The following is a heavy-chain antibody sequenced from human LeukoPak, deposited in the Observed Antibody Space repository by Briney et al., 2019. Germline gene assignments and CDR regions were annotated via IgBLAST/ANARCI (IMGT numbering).Heavy chain of an antibody. V-gene: IGHV4-59*11. CDR1: GVSISSHY. CDR2: LYDSDGS. J-gene: IGHJ4*02. CDR3: ATIKRGSIFGYFDF. D-gene: IGHD5-18*01. Sequence: SETLSLTCIVTGVSISSHYWSWIRQPPGKGLEWSGYLYDSDGSKDNPSLKSRATLSADTSKNQFSLRLSSVTAADTAVYYCATIKRGSIFGYFDFWGQGIPVTVSS.